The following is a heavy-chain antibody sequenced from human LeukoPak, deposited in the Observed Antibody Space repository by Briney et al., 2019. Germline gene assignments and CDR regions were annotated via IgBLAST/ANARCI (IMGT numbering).Heavy chain of an antibody. D-gene: IGHD3-10*01. CDR1: GFTFSSYA. Sequence: GGTLRLSCAASGFTFSSYAMTWVRQAPGKGLEWVSAISGSGGSTYYADSVKGRFTISRDNSKNTVNLRMNSLRVEDTAVYYCAKVRGLTPFADAFDMWGQGTMVTVSS. CDR3: AKVRGLTPFADAFDM. V-gene: IGHV3-23*01. CDR2: ISGSGGST. J-gene: IGHJ3*02.